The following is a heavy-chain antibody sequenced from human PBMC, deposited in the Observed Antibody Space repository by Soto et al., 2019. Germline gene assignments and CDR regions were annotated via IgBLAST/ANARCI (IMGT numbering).Heavy chain of an antibody. CDR2: INPSGGST. CDR3: ARSGDSSGYFHSTPFDY. Sequence: ASVKVSCKASGYTFTSYYMHWVRQAPGQGLEWMGIINPSGGSTSYAQRFQGRVTMTRDTSTSTVYMELSSLRSEDTAVYYCARSGDSSGYFHSTPFDYWGQGTLVTVSS. D-gene: IGHD3-22*01. V-gene: IGHV1-46*01. J-gene: IGHJ4*02. CDR1: GYTFTSYY.